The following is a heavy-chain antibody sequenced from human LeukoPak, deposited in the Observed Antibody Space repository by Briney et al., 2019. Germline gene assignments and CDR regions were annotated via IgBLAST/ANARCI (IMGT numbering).Heavy chain of an antibody. V-gene: IGHV1-18*04. D-gene: IGHD6-6*01. J-gene: IGHJ4*02. CDR1: GYTFTGYY. CDR2: ISAYNGNT. Sequence: GASVKVSCKASGYTFTGYYMHWVRQAPGQGLEWMRWISAYNGNTNYAQKLQGRVTMTTDTSTSTAYMELRSLRSDDTAVYYCARDRGRGAARFPDYWGQGTLVTVSS. CDR3: ARDRGRGAARFPDY.